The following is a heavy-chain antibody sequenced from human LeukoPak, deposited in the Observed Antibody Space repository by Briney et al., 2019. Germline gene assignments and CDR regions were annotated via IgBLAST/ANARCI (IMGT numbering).Heavy chain of an antibody. Sequence: GGSLRLSCAASGFTFSSYGMHWVRQAPGKGLEWVAVISYDGSNKYYADSVKGRFTISRDNSKNTLYLQMNSLRAEDTAVYYCAKDLRISGWYCAFDIWGQGTMVTVSS. V-gene: IGHV3-30*18. CDR3: AKDLRISGWYCAFDI. J-gene: IGHJ3*02. D-gene: IGHD6-19*01. CDR2: ISYDGSNK. CDR1: GFTFSSYG.